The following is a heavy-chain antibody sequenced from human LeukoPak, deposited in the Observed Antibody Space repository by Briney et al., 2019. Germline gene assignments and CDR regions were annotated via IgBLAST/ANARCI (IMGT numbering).Heavy chain of an antibody. CDR1: GYTFTSYD. Sequence: GASVKVSCKASGYTFTSYDINWVRQATGQGLEWMGWMNPNSGNTGYAQKFQGRVTMTRNTSISTAYMELSSLRSEDTAVYYCARGENRGYCSGGSCYLNWFDPWGQGTLVTVSS. CDR3: ARGENRGYCSGGSCYLNWFDP. D-gene: IGHD2-15*01. J-gene: IGHJ5*02. CDR2: MNPNSGNT. V-gene: IGHV1-8*01.